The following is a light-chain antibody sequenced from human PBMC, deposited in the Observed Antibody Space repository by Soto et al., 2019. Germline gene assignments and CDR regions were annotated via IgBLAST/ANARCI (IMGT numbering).Light chain of an antibody. CDR3: PQYSDWPLS. V-gene: IGKV3-15*01. J-gene: IGKJ4*01. CDR1: QSVSSN. CDR2: GAS. Sequence: EIVMTQSPATLSVSPGERATLSCRASQSVSSNLAWYQQKPGQAPRLLIYGASTRATGVPARFSGSGSGTEFTLTISSLQSEDFAVYYCPQYSDWPLSFGGGNKVEIK.